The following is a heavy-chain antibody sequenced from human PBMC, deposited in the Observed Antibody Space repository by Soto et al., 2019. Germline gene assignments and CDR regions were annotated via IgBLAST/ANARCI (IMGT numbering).Heavy chain of an antibody. CDR2: IYGNDDQ. V-gene: IGHV2-5*01. CDR3: AHANSCDYRTPCDVDY. J-gene: IGHJ4*02. Sequence: QITLKESGPTLVKPTQTLTLTCTFSGFSLNTSGVGVGWVRQPPGKALEWLALIYGNDDQRYNLCLKNSLTITKDTSRDQVVLTMTHMDPVDTATYYCAHANSCDYRTPCDVDYWGQGTLVTVS. D-gene: IGHD4-17*01. CDR1: GFSLNTSGVG.